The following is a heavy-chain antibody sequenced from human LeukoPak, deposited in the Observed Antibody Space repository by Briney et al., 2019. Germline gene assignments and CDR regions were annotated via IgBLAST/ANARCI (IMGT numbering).Heavy chain of an antibody. V-gene: IGHV3-48*03. CDR3: ARDGGVEYNDSSNYYDY. D-gene: IGHD3-22*01. CDR1: GFTFRSYE. J-gene: IGHJ4*02. Sequence: GGSLRLSCVASGFTFRSYEMNWVRQAPGKGLEWVSYISSSGSTMYYADSVKGRFTISRDNAKNSLYLQMNSLRAEDTAVYYCARDGGVEYNDSSNYYDYWGQGTLVSVSS. CDR2: ISSSGSTM.